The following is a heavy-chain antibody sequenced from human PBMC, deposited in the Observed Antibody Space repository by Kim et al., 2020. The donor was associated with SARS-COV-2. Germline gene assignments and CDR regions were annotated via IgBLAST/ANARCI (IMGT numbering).Heavy chain of an antibody. CDR1: GFTFSSYS. Sequence: GGSLRLSCAASGFTFSSYSMNWVRQAPGKGLEWVSSISSSSSYIYYADSVKGRFTISRDNAKNSLYLQMNSLRAEDTAVYYCARALRYFDWLLNDAFDIWGQGTMVTVSS. V-gene: IGHV3-21*01. D-gene: IGHD3-9*01. J-gene: IGHJ3*02. CDR3: ARALRYFDWLLNDAFDI. CDR2: ISSSSSYI.